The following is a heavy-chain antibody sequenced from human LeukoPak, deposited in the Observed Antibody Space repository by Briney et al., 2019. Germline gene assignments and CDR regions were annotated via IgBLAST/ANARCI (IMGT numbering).Heavy chain of an antibody. Sequence: PGGSLRLSCAASGFTFSSYTMNWVRQAPGKGLEWVSAISPSSSYIYYADSVKGRFTISRDNAKNSLYLQMNSLRPEDTAVYYCARDPVVPDDGYYFDYWGQGTLDTVSS. J-gene: IGHJ4*02. CDR1: GFTFSSYT. V-gene: IGHV3-21*01. CDR2: ISPSSSYI. CDR3: ARDPVVPDDGYYFDY. D-gene: IGHD2-2*01.